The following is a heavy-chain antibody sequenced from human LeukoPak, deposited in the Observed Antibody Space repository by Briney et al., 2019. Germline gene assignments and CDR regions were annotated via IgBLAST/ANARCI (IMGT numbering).Heavy chain of an antibody. CDR3: ARGPITEYSILHGDY. CDR1: GGSISSGGYS. Sequence: SQTLSLTCTVSGGSISSGGYSWSWIRQHPGKGLGWIGYIYYSGSTYYNPSLKSRVTISVDTSKNQFSLKLSSVTAADTAVYYCARGPITEYSILHGDYWGQGTLVTVSS. D-gene: IGHD6-6*01. J-gene: IGHJ4*02. V-gene: IGHV4-31*03. CDR2: IYYSGST.